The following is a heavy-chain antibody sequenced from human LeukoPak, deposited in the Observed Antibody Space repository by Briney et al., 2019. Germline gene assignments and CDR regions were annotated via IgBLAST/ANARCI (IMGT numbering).Heavy chain of an antibody. J-gene: IGHJ5*02. Sequence: GGSLRLSCAASGFTFSSYSMNWVRQAPGKGLEWVSSISSSSSYIYYADSVKGRFTISRDNAKNSLHLRMNSLRAEDTAVYYCARGLRYTTFDPWGQGTLVTVSS. V-gene: IGHV3-21*01. CDR1: GFTFSSYS. CDR2: ISSSSSYI. D-gene: IGHD3-9*01. CDR3: ARGLRYTTFDP.